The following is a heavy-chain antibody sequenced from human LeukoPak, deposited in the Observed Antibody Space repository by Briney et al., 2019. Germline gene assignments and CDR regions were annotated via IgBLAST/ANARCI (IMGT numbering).Heavy chain of an antibody. CDR3: AREGGRQWLVSGTLDS. D-gene: IGHD6-19*01. V-gene: IGHV4-61*01. CDR2: IYHGSA. Sequence: PSETLSLTCTVSVGSVNSRRYYWTRSRQPPGKGVEWIGYIYHGSATYNPSLESRVTISMDTYKTQFFLKVTSVTAADTAVYYCAREGGRQWLVSGTLDSWGQGTLVTVSS. J-gene: IGHJ5*01. CDR1: VGSVNSRRYY.